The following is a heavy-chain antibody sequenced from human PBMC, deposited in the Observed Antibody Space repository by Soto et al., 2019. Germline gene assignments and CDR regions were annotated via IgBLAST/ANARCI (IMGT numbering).Heavy chain of an antibody. CDR3: AKDLLREQQLRRGDY. V-gene: IGHV3-23*01. CDR1: GFTFSSYA. CDR2: ISGSGGST. Sequence: GGSLRLSCAASGFTFSSYAMSWVRQAPGKGLEWVSAISGSGGSTYYADSVKGRFTISRDNSKNTLYLQMNSLRAEDTAVYYCAKDLLREQQLRRGDYWGQGTLVTVSS. D-gene: IGHD6-13*01. J-gene: IGHJ4*02.